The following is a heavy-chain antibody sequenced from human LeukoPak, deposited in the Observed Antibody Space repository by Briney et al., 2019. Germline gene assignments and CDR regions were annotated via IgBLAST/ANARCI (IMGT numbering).Heavy chain of an antibody. D-gene: IGHD3-10*01. CDR2: IIPIFGTA. V-gene: IGHV1-69*06. CDR1: GGTFSSYA. J-gene: IGHJ4*02. Sequence: ASVKVSCKASGGTFSSYAISWVRQAPGQGLEWMGGIIPIFGTANYAQKFQGRVTITADKSTSTAYMELSSLRSEDTAVYYCARTMAMGRDYMDVWGQGTLVTVSS. CDR3: ARTMAMGRDYMDV.